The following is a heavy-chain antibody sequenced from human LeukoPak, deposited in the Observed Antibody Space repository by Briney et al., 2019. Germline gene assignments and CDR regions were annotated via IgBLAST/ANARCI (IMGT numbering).Heavy chain of an antibody. CDR3: ARDAGYYGSGSTKGVVDY. CDR1: GYTFTGDY. V-gene: IGHV1-2*02. J-gene: IGHJ4*02. Sequence: ASVKSSCKASGYTFTGDYMHWVRQAPGQGLEWIGWINPNSGGSNYAQKFQGRVTMTRETSISTAYMELSRLRSDDTAVYYCARDAGYYGSGSTKGVVDYWGQGTLVTVSS. D-gene: IGHD3-10*01. CDR2: INPNSGGS.